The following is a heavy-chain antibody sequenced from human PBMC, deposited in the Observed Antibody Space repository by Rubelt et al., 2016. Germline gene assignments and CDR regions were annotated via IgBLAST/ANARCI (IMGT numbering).Heavy chain of an antibody. D-gene: IGHD5-12*01. CDR3: ARDHQWLLDY. V-gene: IGHV3-33*01. Sequence: GKGLEWVAVIWYDGSNKYYADSVKGRFTISRDNSKNTLYLQMNSLRAEDTAVYYCARDHQWLLDYWGQGTLVTVSS. CDR2: IWYDGSNK. J-gene: IGHJ4*02.